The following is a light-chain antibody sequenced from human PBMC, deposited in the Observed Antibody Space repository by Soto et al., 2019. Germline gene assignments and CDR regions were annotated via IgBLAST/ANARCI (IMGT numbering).Light chain of an antibody. Sequence: QSALTQPPSASGAPGQSVTISCTGTSSDIVGHNYVSWYQQYPDKAPKLMLYDVTMRPSGVPDRFSGSKSANTAALTVSELQAEDDADYYCFSSAGRSWVFGGGTQLTVL. CDR2: DVT. CDR3: FSSAGRSWV. V-gene: IGLV2-8*01. CDR1: SSDIVGHNY. J-gene: IGLJ3*02.